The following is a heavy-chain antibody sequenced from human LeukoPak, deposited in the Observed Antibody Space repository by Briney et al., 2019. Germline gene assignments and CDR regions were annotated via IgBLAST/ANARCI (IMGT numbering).Heavy chain of an antibody. V-gene: IGHV3-21*01. CDR1: GFTFSSHW. Sequence: GGSLRLSCAASGFTFSSHWMHWVRQAPGKGLEWVSSISSSSSYIYYADSVKGRFTISRDNAKNSLYLQMNSLRAEDTAVYYCARDDSGDVDYWGQGTLVTVSS. D-gene: IGHD2-21*01. CDR2: ISSSSSYI. J-gene: IGHJ4*02. CDR3: ARDDSGDVDY.